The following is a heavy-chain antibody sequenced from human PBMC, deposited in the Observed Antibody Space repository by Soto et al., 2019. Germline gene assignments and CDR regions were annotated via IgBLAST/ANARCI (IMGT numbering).Heavy chain of an antibody. V-gene: IGHV1-18*01. CDR1: GYSFSNSG. Sequence: QVELVQSGPEVKKPGASVKVSCKASGYSFSNSGFSWMRQAPGQGLEWMGWISTYNGNTNYAQKFQGRLSMTRDTSTTTAFMDLTTLRSDDTAVYYCARDEYNNGRNWLNPWGQGTLVTVTS. D-gene: IGHD2-8*01. CDR3: ARDEYNNGRNWLNP. J-gene: IGHJ5*02. CDR2: ISTYNGNT.